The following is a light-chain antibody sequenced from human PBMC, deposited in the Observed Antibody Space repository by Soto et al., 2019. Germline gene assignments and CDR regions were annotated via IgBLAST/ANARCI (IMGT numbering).Light chain of an antibody. J-gene: IGKJ1*01. Sequence: DIVLTQSPDNLSLSPAETVTLSCRASQSIRNNYLAWYQQKGDQAPRLLIFETYMRGTGIPDRFSGSGSGIDFTLTISSLQPDDFATYYCQQYNSYWTFGQGTKVDI. V-gene: IGKV3-20*01. CDR3: QQYNSYWT. CDR1: QSIRNNY. CDR2: ETY.